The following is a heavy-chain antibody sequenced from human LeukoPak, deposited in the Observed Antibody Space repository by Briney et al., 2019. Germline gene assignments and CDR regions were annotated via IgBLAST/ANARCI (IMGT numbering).Heavy chain of an antibody. V-gene: IGHV3-48*01. CDR1: GFTFSSYG. D-gene: IGHD5-18*01. CDR2: LSNTNMI. CDR3: ARRGDTPMVGDY. J-gene: IGHJ4*02. Sequence: GGSLRLSCAASGFTFSSYGMNWVRQAPGKGLEWLSYLSNTNMIHYAESVKGRFTISRDNAKNSLYLQMDSLRAEDTAVYYCARRGDTPMVGDYWGQGTLVTVSS.